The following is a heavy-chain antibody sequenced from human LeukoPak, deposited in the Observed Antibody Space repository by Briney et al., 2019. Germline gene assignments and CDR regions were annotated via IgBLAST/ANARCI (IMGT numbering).Heavy chain of an antibody. CDR1: GFTFSSYS. J-gene: IGHJ4*02. Sequence: PGGSLRLSCAASGFTFSSYSMNWVRQAPGKGLEWVSYISSSSSTIYYADSVKGRFTISRDNAKNSLYLQMNSLRAEDTAVYYCARAGYDYVWGSYQGFYFDYWGQGTLVTVSS. V-gene: IGHV3-48*01. D-gene: IGHD3-16*02. CDR3: ARAGYDYVWGSYQGFYFDY. CDR2: ISSSSSTI.